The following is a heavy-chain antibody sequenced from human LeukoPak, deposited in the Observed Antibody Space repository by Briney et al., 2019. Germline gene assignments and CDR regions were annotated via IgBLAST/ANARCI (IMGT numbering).Heavy chain of an antibody. Sequence: GGSLRLSCAASGFIFSSHAMSWVRQAPGKGLEWVSVISSGGDSTHYADSVKGRFTISRDNVKNVLYLQMNSLRPEDTALYYCAKDLSSAITSALVLDVWAKGPRS. CDR3: AKDLSSAITSALVLDV. D-gene: IGHD3-22*01. CDR2: ISSGGDST. V-gene: IGHV3-23*01. J-gene: IGHJ6*02. CDR1: GFIFSSHA.